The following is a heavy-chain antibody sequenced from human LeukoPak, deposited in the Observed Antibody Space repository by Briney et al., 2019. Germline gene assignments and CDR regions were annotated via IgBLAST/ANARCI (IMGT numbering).Heavy chain of an antibody. CDR1: GGSISSSSYY. D-gene: IGHD3-3*01. J-gene: IGHJ4*02. CDR3: ATNEWSGYYFEY. CDR2: IYSSGST. Sequence: PSGTLSLTCTVSGGSISSSSYYWGWIRQPPGKGLEWIGSIYSSGSTYYNPSLKSRVTISVDTSKNQFSLKLSSVTAADTAVYYCATNEWSGYYFEYWGQGTLVPVSS. V-gene: IGHV4-39*01.